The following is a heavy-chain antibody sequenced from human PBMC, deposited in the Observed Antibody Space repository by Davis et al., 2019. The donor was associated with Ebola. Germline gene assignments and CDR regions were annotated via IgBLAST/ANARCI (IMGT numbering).Heavy chain of an antibody. CDR3: ARQESLYGSSDY. D-gene: IGHD2/OR15-2a*01. Sequence: GGSLRLSCKGSAYGFAAYWIAWVRQTPGKGLEWMGIIYAGDSDTRYSPSFEGQVTISVDRSISTAYLQWSSLKASDIAMYYCARQESLYGSSDYWGQGTLVTVSS. CDR2: IYAGDSDT. CDR1: AYGFAAYW. V-gene: IGHV5-51*01. J-gene: IGHJ4*02.